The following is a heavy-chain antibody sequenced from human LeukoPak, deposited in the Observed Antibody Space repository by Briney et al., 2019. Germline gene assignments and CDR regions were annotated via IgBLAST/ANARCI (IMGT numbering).Heavy chain of an antibody. CDR1: GYDFASYC. CDR2: IYPGDSDT. D-gene: IGHD6-19*01. CDR3: ARGTVAATYGTFDY. V-gene: IGHV5-51*01. Sequence: GESLKIFCKVSGYDFASYCIAWVRQMPGKGLEWMGIIYPGDSDTRYSPSFQGQVAISADKSIGTAYLQWSSLKASDTAIYYCARGTVAATYGTFDYWGQGTLVTVSS. J-gene: IGHJ4*02.